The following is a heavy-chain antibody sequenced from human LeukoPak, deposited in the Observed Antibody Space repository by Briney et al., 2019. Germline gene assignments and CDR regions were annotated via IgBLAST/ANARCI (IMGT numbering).Heavy chain of an antibody. D-gene: IGHD2-8*02. CDR3: TRGAWWLIDY. CDR2: FHNSGTS. Sequence: PSETLSLTCTVSDDSISDYYRGWIRQPPGKGLEWIGYFHNSGTSTYNPSLKSRVTISADTSKNQFSLKLNSLTTADTAVYYCTRGAWWLIDYWGQGILVTVSS. J-gene: IGHJ4*02. CDR1: DDSISDYY. V-gene: IGHV4-59*01.